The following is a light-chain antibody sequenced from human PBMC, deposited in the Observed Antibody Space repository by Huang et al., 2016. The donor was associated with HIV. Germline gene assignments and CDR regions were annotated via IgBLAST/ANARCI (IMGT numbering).Light chain of an antibody. Sequence: ETVMTQSPDTLSVSPGERVTLPCRASQSVSSNLAWYQQKAGLPPRLLIYDASTSAAGVPVRFSGSGSGTEFTLTISSLQSEDFAVYFCQQHYYSPYTFGQGTRLEIK. CDR3: QQHYYSPYT. CDR2: DAS. V-gene: IGKV3-15*01. CDR1: QSVSSN. J-gene: IGKJ2*01.